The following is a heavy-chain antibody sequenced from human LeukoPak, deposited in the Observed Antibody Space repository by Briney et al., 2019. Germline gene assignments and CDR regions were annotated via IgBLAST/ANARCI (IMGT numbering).Heavy chain of an antibody. CDR3: ARDPEPQYDFWSGYYENYNWFDP. Sequence: GASVKVSCKASVYTFTSYGISWVRQAPGQGLEWMGWISAYNGNTNYAQKLQGRVTMTTDTSTSTAYMELRSLRSDDTAVYYCARDPEPQYDFWSGYYENYNWFDPWGQGTLVTVSS. V-gene: IGHV1-18*01. CDR1: VYTFTSYG. J-gene: IGHJ5*02. D-gene: IGHD3-3*01. CDR2: ISAYNGNT.